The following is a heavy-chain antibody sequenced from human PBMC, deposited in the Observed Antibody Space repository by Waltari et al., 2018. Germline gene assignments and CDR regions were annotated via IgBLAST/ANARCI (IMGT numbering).Heavy chain of an antibody. J-gene: IGHJ4*02. V-gene: IGHV1-69-2*01. CDR1: GYTFTDYY. CDR3: ATGNFGSGYYFDY. Sequence: EVQLVQSGAEVKKPGATVKIPCKASGYTFTDYYMQWVQRAPGKGREWMGRVDPEDGETIYSEKFQGRVTITADTSTDTAYMELSSLRSEDTAVYYCATGNFGSGYYFDYWGQGTLVTVSS. D-gene: IGHD3-10*01. CDR2: VDPEDGET.